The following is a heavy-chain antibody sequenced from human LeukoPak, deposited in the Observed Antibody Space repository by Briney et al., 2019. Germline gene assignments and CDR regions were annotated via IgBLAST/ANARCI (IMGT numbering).Heavy chain of an antibody. D-gene: IGHD6-19*01. CDR2: ISYTGST. CDR3: ARAVTGTSLVDF. CDR1: GGPISTDN. Sequence: SETLSLTCTVSGGPISTDNWSWIRQAPGEGLEWIGYISYTGSTSYNPSLRSRVTISLNTPENQFSLRLTSVTAADTAVYYCARAVTGTSLVDFWGQGTLVAVSS. J-gene: IGHJ4*02. V-gene: IGHV4-59*08.